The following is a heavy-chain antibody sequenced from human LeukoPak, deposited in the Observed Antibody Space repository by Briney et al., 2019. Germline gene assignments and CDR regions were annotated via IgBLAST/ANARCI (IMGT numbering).Heavy chain of an antibody. CDR3: ASCPTGFA. CDR1: GFPFSRYW. Sequence: GSLRLSCVASGFPFSRYWMHWVRQAPGKGLVWVSRINSDGSTTIYADSVKGRFTISRDNAKNTLYLQMNSLRAEDTAVYFCASCPTGFAWAQGTLVTVSS. J-gene: IGHJ5*02. D-gene: IGHD1-14*01. V-gene: IGHV3-74*01. CDR2: INSDGSTT.